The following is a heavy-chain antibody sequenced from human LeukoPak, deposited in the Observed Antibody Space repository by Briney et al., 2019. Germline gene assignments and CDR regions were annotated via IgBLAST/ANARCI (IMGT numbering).Heavy chain of an antibody. J-gene: IGHJ3*01. V-gene: IGHV3-20*04. CDR2: INWNGGST. D-gene: IGHD3-22*01. CDR1: GFTFDDYG. CDR3: ARALITAEGGAFDV. Sequence: PGGSLRLSCAASGFTFDDYGMSWVRQAPGKGLEWVSGINWNGGSTGYADSVKGRFTISRDNAKNSLYLQMNSLRAEDTAVFYCARALITAEGGAFDVWGQGTMVTVSS.